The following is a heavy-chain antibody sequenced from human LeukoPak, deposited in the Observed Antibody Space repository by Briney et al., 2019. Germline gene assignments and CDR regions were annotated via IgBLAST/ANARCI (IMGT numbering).Heavy chain of an antibody. D-gene: IGHD3-10*01. CDR1: GYTFTSYD. J-gene: IGHJ6*02. Sequence: GASVKVSCKASGYTFTSYDIHWVRQATGQGLEWMGWMNPNSGNTGYAQKFQGRVTMTRNTSISTAYMELSSLRSEDTAVYYCASSGYYGSGSYDYYYGMDVWGQGTTVTVSS. CDR2: MNPNSGNT. CDR3: ASSGYYGSGSYDYYYGMDV. V-gene: IGHV1-8*01.